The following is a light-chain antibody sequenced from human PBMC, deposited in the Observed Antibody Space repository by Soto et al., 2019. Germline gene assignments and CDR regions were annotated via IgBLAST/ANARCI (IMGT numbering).Light chain of an antibody. CDR1: SANIGNNY. Sequence: QSVLTQPPSASGTPGQRVTISCSGRSANIGNNYVSWYQQLPGTAPKLLIYDDNKRPSGIPDRFSGSKSGTSATLGITGFQTGDEADYYCGSWDSSLSAYAFGTGTKVTVL. V-gene: IGLV1-51*01. CDR2: DDN. CDR3: GSWDSSLSAYA. J-gene: IGLJ1*01.